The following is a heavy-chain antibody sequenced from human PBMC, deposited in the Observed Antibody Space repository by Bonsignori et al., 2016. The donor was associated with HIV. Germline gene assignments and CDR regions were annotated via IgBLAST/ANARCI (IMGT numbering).Heavy chain of an antibody. CDR2: IHHRGNT. V-gene: IGHV4-39*01. CDR1: GASISSNSYY. J-gene: IGHJ5*02. D-gene: IGHD2/OR15-2a*01. Sequence: QPQLQESGPGLVKPSETLSLTCTVSGASISSNSYYWGWVRQPPGKGLEWIGSIHHRGNTYYNSSLKSRVTISIDTSKNXFSLRLNSVTAADTAVYFCARPNQYDFWFDTWGQGTLVTVSS. CDR3: ARPNQYDFWFDT.